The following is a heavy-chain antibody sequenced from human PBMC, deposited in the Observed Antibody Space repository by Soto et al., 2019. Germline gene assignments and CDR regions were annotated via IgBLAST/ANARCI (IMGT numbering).Heavy chain of an antibody. CDR1: GFTFSSYA. CDR2: ISGSGGRT. J-gene: IGHJ4*02. V-gene: IGHV3-23*01. CDR3: AKAKAAYGSGSLLDY. Sequence: GGSLRLSCAASGFTFSSYAMSWVRQAPGKGLEWVSGISGSGGRTNYADSVKGRFSISRDNSKNTLYLQMNSLRAEDTAVYYCAKAKAAYGSGSLLDYWGQGTLVTVSS. D-gene: IGHD3-10*01.